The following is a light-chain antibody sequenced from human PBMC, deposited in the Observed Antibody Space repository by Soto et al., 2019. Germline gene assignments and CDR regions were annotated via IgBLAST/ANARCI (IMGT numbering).Light chain of an antibody. CDR1: SSDVGAYNY. CDR3: SSYTGSGTLV. Sequence: QSALTQPASVSGSPGQSITISCTGTSSDVGAYNYVSWYQQHPGKAPKLMIYEVSNRPSGVSNRFSGSKSGNTASLTISGLQAEDEADYYCSSYTGSGTLVFGGGTKLTVL. J-gene: IGLJ2*01. CDR2: EVS. V-gene: IGLV2-14*01.